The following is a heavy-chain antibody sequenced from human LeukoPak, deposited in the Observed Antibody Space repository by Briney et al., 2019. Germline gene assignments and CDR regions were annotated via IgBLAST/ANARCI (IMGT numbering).Heavy chain of an antibody. D-gene: IGHD6-19*01. V-gene: IGHV3-30*03. CDR3: ARSYTSGWSRGFDP. CDR2: ISYDGSNK. Sequence: GGSLRLSCAASGFTFSSYGMHWVRQAPGKGLEWVAVISYDGSNKYYADSVKGRFTISRENSKNTLYLQMNSLRVEDTAVYYCARSYTSGWSRGFDPWGQGTLVIVSS. CDR1: GFTFSSYG. J-gene: IGHJ5*02.